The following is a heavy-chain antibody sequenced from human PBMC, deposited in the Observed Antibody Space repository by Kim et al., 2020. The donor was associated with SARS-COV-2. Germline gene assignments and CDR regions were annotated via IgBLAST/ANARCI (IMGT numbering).Heavy chain of an antibody. D-gene: IGHD1-26*01. CDR3: SRQNPGGYNLYYFDS. V-gene: IGHV4-39*01. Sequence: NPSLKSRVDISVDPSNNQFTLNLSSVTAADTAVYYCSRQNPGGYNLYYFDSWGQGTLVIVSS. J-gene: IGHJ4*02.